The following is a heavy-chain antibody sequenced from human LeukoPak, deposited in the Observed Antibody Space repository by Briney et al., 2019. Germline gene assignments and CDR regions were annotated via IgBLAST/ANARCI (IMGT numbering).Heavy chain of an antibody. V-gene: IGHV4-31*03. Sequence: SQTLSLTCTVSGGSISSGGYYWSWIRQHPGKGLEWIGYIYYSGSTYYNPSLKSRVTISVDTSKNQFSLKLSSVTAADTAVYYCATSYDISTGPPNGFDPWGQGILVTVSS. D-gene: IGHD3-9*01. J-gene: IGHJ5*02. CDR2: IYYSGST. CDR1: GGSISSGGYY. CDR3: ATSYDISTGPPNGFDP.